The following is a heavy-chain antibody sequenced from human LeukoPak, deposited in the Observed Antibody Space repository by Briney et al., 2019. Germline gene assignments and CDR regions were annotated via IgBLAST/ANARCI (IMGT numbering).Heavy chain of an antibody. CDR2: ISGSGAST. V-gene: IGHV3-23*01. CDR1: GFTFNTYA. CDR3: ATGRSEGSGTYYPSFDY. J-gene: IGHJ4*02. Sequence: GGSLRLSCAASGFTFNTYAMSWVRQAPGTGLEWVSSISGSGASTYYADSLRGRVTISRDSSTSTLYLQICSLRVEDTAVYYCATGRSEGSGTYYPSFDYWGPGTLVTVSS. D-gene: IGHD3-10*01.